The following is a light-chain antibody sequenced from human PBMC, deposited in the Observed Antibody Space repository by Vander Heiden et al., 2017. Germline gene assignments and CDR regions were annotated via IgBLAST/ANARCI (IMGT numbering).Light chain of an antibody. CDR1: AVPYQY. Sequence: SSDLPQPPSLTVRLGQTARISCSGGAVPYQYAYWYQQKPGQAPLMVLYYDTERRSGIPERFSGASSCTTATLTIGCVQAEDEADYYCQSTDISGASGLFGGGTKLTVL. CDR2: YDT. V-gene: IGLV3-25*03. J-gene: IGLJ3*02. CDR3: QSTDISGASGL.